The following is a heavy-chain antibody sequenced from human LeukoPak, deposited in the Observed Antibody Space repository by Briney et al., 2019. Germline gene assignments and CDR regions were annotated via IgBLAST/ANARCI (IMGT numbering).Heavy chain of an antibody. V-gene: IGHV3-48*04. CDR1: GFTFSSYS. J-gene: IGHJ4*02. CDR2: ISSSSII. CDR3: ARAKTTYYYDSSSGY. Sequence: AGGSLRLSCAASGFTFSSYSMNWVRQAPGKGLEWVSYISSSSIIYYADSVKGRFTISRDNAKNSLYLQMNSLRVEDTAVYYCARAKTTYYYDSSSGYWGQGTLVTVSS. D-gene: IGHD3-22*01.